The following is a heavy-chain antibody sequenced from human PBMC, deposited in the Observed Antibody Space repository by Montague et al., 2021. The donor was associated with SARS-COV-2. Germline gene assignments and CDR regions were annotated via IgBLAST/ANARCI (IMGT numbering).Heavy chain of an antibody. J-gene: IGHJ5*02. Sequence: SETLSLTCTVSRDSVSSGSYYWSWIRQPPGKGLEWIAYIHNTGNTKYNPSLSGRITISIDTSKNQFSLKMSSVTAADTAVYYCAWAWQPLIHEGFGWFDPWGQGTLVTVSS. CDR2: IHNTGNT. CDR1: RDSVSSGSYY. CDR3: AWAWQPLIHEGFGWFDP. D-gene: IGHD6-13*01. V-gene: IGHV4-61*01.